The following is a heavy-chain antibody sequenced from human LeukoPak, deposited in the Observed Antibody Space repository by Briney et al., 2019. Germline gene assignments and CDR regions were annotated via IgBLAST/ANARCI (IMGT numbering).Heavy chain of an antibody. D-gene: IGHD6-6*01. CDR1: GGSISSSSYY. CDR3: ARGRIAARPFDY. J-gene: IGHJ4*02. CDR2: IYYSGST. Sequence: SETLSLTCTVSGGSISSSSYYWGWIRQPPGKGLEWIGSIYYSGSTYYNPSLKSRVTISVDTSKNQFSLKLSSVTAADTAVYYCARGRIAARPFDYWGQGTLVTVSS. V-gene: IGHV4-39*07.